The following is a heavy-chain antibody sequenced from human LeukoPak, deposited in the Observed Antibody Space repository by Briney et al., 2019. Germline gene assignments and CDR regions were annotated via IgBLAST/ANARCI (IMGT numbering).Heavy chain of an antibody. V-gene: IGHV3-30-3*01. CDR3: AKDGISRERGFDY. CDR2: ISYDGSNK. CDR1: GFTFSSYA. Sequence: PGRSLRLSCAASGFTFSSYAMHWVRQAPGKGLEWVAVISYDGSNKYYADSVKGRFTISRDNSKNTLYLQMNSLRAEDTAVYYCAKDGISRERGFDYWGQGTLVTVSS. J-gene: IGHJ4*02. D-gene: IGHD3-3*02.